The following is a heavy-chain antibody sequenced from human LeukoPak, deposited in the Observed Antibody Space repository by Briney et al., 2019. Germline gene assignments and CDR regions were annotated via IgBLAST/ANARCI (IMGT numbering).Heavy chain of an antibody. Sequence: SETLSLTCVVSGGSISPYYWSWIRQSPGKGLEWIGYIDPSGSASYNPSLKSRVTIVDTSKNLFSLILTSVSASDTAIYSCARDHWLFSSKTWYYYGMDVWGQGTTVTVSS. V-gene: IGHV4-59*01. CDR1: GGSISPYY. D-gene: IGHD3-9*01. CDR3: ARDHWLFSSKTWYYYGMDV. J-gene: IGHJ6*02. CDR2: IDPSGSA.